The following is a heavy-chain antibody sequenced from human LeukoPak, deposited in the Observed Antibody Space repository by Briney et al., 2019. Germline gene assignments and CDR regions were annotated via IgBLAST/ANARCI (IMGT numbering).Heavy chain of an antibody. J-gene: IGHJ4*02. CDR1: GLTVSSDY. CDR3: ARAVTTGLDYFDY. V-gene: IGHV3-53*01. Sequence: GGSLRLSCAASGLTVSSDYMSWVRQAPGKGLEWVSLSSSSHDTHYTDSVKGRFTVSRDTSKNTLYLQMNSLRVEDTAVYFCARAVTTGLDYFDYWGQGILITVSS. D-gene: IGHD4-17*01. CDR2: SSSSHDT.